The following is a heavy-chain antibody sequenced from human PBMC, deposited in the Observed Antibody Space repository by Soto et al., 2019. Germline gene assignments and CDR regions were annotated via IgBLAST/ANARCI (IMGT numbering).Heavy chain of an antibody. Sequence: VESLKISCKGSGYSFTSYCIGWVRQMPGKGLEWMGIIYPGDSDTRYSPSFQGQVTISADKSISTAYLQWSSLKASDTAMYYCARQSLDCSGGSCHTFDYWGQGTLVTVSS. J-gene: IGHJ4*02. D-gene: IGHD2-15*01. CDR2: IYPGDSDT. V-gene: IGHV5-51*01. CDR1: GYSFTSYC. CDR3: ARQSLDCSGGSCHTFDY.